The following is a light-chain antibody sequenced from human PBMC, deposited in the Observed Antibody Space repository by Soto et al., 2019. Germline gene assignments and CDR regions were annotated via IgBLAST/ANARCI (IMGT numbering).Light chain of an antibody. J-gene: IGKJ4*01. V-gene: IGKV3-20*01. Sequence: EIVLTQSPGTLSLSSGERATLSCRASQSVRSNYLAWYQQKPGQAPRLLIYGASSRATGIPDRFGGSGSGTDFTLNISSLEPDDFAVYYCEQYASSPLTFGGGTKVEIK. CDR1: QSVRSNY. CDR2: GAS. CDR3: EQYASSPLT.